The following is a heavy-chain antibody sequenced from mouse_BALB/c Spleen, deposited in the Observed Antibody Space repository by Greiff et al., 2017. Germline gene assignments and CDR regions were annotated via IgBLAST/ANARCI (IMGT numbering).Heavy chain of an antibody. D-gene: IGHD2-4*01. CDR3: ARGGITTGYFDY. CDR1: GFTFSDYY. J-gene: IGHJ2*01. CDR2: ISDGGSYT. V-gene: IGHV5-4*02. Sequence: DVKLVESGGGLVKPGGSLKLSCAASGFTFSDYYMYWVRQTPEKRLEWVATISDGGSYTYYPDSVKGRFTISRDNAKNNLYLQMSSLKSEDTAMYYCARGGITTGYFDYWGQGTTLTVSS.